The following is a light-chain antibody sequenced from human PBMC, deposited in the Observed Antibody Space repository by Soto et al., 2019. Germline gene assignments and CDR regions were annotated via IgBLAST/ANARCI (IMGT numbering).Light chain of an antibody. V-gene: IGLV2-8*01. CDR2: EVS. CDR1: SSGVGGYNF. Sequence: QSVLTQPPSASGSPGQSVTISCTGTSSGVGGYNFVSWYVQHPGKAAKLMIYEVSKRPSGVPDRFSGSKSGNTASLTVFRLQAEDEADYYSSSYAGSNNVLFGGGTQLTVL. J-gene: IGLJ2*01. CDR3: SSYAGSNNVL.